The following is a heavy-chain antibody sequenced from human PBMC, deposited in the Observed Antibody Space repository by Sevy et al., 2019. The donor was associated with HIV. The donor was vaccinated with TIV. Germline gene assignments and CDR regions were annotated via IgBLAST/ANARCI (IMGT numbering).Heavy chain of an antibody. CDR3: ARVSIVPGAMHGYYYAMDV. D-gene: IGHD2-2*01. CDR2: INAGNGNT. CDR1: GYTFTSYA. V-gene: IGHV1-3*01. Sequence: ASVKVSCKASGYTFTSYAIHWVRQAPGQRLQWMGWINAGNGNTKYSQKFQGRVTITRDTSARTAYMELSSLRSEDTAVYYCARVSIVPGAMHGYYYAMDVWGQGTTVTVSS. J-gene: IGHJ6*02.